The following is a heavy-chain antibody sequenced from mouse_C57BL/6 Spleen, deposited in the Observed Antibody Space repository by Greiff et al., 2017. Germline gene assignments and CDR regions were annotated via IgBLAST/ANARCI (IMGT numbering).Heavy chain of an antibody. D-gene: IGHD1-1*01. CDR2: IDPSDSYT. CDR1: GYTFTSYW. CDR3: ARGTTVVAHFDG. Sequence: QVQLQQPGAELVMPGASVKLSCKASGYTFTSYWMHWVKQRPGQGLEWIGEIDPSDSYTNYNQKFKGKSTLTVDKSSSTAYMQLSSLTSEDSAVYYCARGTTVVAHFDGWGTGTTVTVSS. V-gene: IGHV1-69*01. J-gene: IGHJ1*03.